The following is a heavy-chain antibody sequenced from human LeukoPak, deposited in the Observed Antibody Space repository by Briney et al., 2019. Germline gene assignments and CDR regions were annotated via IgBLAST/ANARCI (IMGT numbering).Heavy chain of an antibody. CDR1: GFTFSSSW. J-gene: IGHJ6*03. CDR3: ARVGDSGSFYRHMDV. V-gene: IGHV3-7*01. CDR2: LKEDGSEN. D-gene: IGHD3-10*01. Sequence: PGGSLRLSXAASGFTFSSSWMNWVRQAPGKGLEWVASLKEDGSENYYVDSVKGRFTISRDNAKNSLSLQMNTLRGEDTAVYFCARVGDSGSFYRHMDVWGKGTTVTVSS.